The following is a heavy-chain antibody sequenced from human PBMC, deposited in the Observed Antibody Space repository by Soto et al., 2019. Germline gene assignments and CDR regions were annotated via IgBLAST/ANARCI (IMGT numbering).Heavy chain of an antibody. V-gene: IGHV3-21*01. CDR3: ARGDDYGDHENYYYYGMDV. CDR2: IRGSSSYI. D-gene: IGHD4-17*01. Sequence: LWLSCAASGFTFSSYSMNWVRQAPGKGPEWVSSIRGSSSYIYYADSVKGRFIISRDNADNSLYLQMNSLRAEDTAVYYCARGDDYGDHENYYYYGMDVWGQGTTVTVSS. CDR1: GFTFSSYS. J-gene: IGHJ6*02.